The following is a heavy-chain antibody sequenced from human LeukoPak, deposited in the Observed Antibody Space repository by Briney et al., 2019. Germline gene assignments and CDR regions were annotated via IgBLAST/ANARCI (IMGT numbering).Heavy chain of an antibody. Sequence: ASVKVSCKASGYTFTGYYMHWVRQAPGQGLEWMGWINPNSGGTNYAQKFQGRATMTRDTSISTAYMELSRLRSDDTAVYYCAREIPTMVRGVIIRVFDYWGQGTLVTVSS. CDR2: INPNSGGT. D-gene: IGHD3-10*01. J-gene: IGHJ4*02. CDR3: AREIPTMVRGVIIRVFDY. CDR1: GYTFTGYY. V-gene: IGHV1-2*02.